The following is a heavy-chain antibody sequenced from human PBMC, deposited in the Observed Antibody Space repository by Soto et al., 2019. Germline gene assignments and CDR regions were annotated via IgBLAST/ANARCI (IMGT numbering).Heavy chain of an antibody. CDR3: LMVTYSGMDV. CDR1: GSPVTTYY. Sequence: WEPLSLTCAVDGSPVTTYYCTWIRQPPGKGLEWVGEIKNRGNTNYNPSLKSRLTVSLETPTTQISLQLTSGPAADTAVYYCLMVTYSGMDVWGQGTTVTVSS. CDR2: IKNRGNT. J-gene: IGHJ6*02. V-gene: IGHV4-34*01. D-gene: IGHD3-10*01.